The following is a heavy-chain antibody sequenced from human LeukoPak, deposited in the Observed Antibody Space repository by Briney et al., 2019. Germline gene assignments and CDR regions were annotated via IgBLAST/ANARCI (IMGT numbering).Heavy chain of an antibody. CDR3: ARHGSGWYLYYFDY. D-gene: IGHD6-19*01. Sequence: PSETLSLTCTVSGGSINNYYWSWIRQPPGKGLEWIGYIYYSGSTNYNPSLKSRVTISVDTSKNQFSLKLSSVTAADTAVYYCARHGSGWYLYYFDYWGQGTLVTVSS. V-gene: IGHV4-59*01. CDR2: IYYSGST. J-gene: IGHJ4*02. CDR1: GGSINNYY.